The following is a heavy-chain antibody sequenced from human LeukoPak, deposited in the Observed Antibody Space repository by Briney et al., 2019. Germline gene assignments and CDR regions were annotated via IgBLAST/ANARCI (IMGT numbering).Heavy chain of an antibody. V-gene: IGHV3-48*03. CDR1: GFTFSSYE. Sequence: GGSLRLSCAASGFTFSSYEMNWVRQAPGKGLEWVSYISSSGSTIYYADSVKGRFTISRDNAKNSLYLQMNSLRAEDSALYYCAKDYGYRYYYYYYMDVWGKGTTVTVSS. J-gene: IGHJ6*03. D-gene: IGHD5-18*01. CDR2: ISSSGSTI. CDR3: AKDYGYRYYYYYYMDV.